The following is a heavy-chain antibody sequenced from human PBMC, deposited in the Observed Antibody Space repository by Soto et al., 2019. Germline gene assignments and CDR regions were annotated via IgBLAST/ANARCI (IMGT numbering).Heavy chain of an antibody. J-gene: IGHJ4*02. D-gene: IGHD6-6*01. CDR3: ARQGGSSGIWYFDY. CDR2: TSYDENYK. CDR1: GFTFSGYA. Sequence: QVQLVESGGGVVQPGRSLRLSCAASGFTFSGYAMHWVRQAPGKGLEWVAATSYDENYKYYADSVKGRFTISRDNSKNPLFLQMISLRTEATAVYYCARQGGSSGIWYFDYWGQGSLVTVSS. V-gene: IGHV3-30*04.